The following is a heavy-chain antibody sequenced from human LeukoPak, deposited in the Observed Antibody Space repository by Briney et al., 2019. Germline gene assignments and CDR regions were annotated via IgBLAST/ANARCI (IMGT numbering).Heavy chain of an antibody. CDR1: GFTFSSYG. V-gene: IGHV3-30*02. CDR2: IRYDESNK. D-gene: IGHD5-12*01. J-gene: IGHJ4*02. CDR3: ATGVATINGH. Sequence: GGSLRLSCAASGFTFSSYGMHWVRQAPGKGLEWVAFIRYDESNKDYADSVKGRFSISRDNSKNTVYLQMNSLRAEDTAVYYCATGVATINGHWGQGTLVTVSS.